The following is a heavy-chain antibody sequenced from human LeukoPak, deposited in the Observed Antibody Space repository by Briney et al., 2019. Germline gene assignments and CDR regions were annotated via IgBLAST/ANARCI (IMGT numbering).Heavy chain of an antibody. CDR1: GFTFSSYD. D-gene: IGHD3-9*01. CDR2: MEYDGSIK. CDR3: ARGQLRYFDWLFPGGEEGLNWFDP. Sequence: GGSLRLSCAASGFTFSSYDMHWVRQAPGKGLEWVAFMEYDGSIKYYADSVKGRFTISRDNSKNTLYLQMDSLRADDTAVYYCARGQLRYFDWLFPGGEEGLNWFDPWGQGTLVTVSS. V-gene: IGHV3-30*19. J-gene: IGHJ5*02.